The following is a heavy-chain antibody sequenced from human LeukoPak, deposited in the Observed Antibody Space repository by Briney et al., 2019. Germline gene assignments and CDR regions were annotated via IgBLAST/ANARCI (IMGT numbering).Heavy chain of an antibody. CDR1: GFTFSSYG. D-gene: IGHD6-19*01. CDR3: ASLGVAVGGY. V-gene: IGHV3-33*01. Sequence: GRSLRLSCAASGFTFSSYGMPWVRQAPGKGLEWVAVIWYDGGNKYYADSVKGRFTISRDNSKNTLYLQMNSLRAEDTAVYYCASLGVAVGGYWGQGTLVTVSS. J-gene: IGHJ4*02. CDR2: IWYDGGNK.